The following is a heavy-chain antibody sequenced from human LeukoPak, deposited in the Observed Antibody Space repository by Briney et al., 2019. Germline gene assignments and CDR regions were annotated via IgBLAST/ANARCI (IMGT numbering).Heavy chain of an antibody. CDR2: IYYSGST. Sequence: SETLSLTCTVSGGSISSYYWSWIRQPPGKGLEWIGYIYYSGSTNYNPSLKSRVTISVDTSKNQFSLKLSSVTAAVTAVYYCARVLSGTWFDPWGQGTLVTVSS. V-gene: IGHV4-59*01. D-gene: IGHD3-10*01. CDR1: GGSISSYY. J-gene: IGHJ5*02. CDR3: ARVLSGTWFDP.